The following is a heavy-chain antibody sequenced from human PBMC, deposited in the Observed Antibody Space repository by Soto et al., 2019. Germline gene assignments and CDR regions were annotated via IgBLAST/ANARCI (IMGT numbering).Heavy chain of an antibody. J-gene: IGHJ4*01. CDR3: SIPNRRYYGSGTTFDY. CDR2: INHSGST. CDR1: GGYCSGYY. Sequence: SEPLSHTCAVDGGYCSGYYWSWIRQPPGKGLEWIGEINHSGSTNYNPSLKSRVTISVDTSKNQFSLKLSSVTAADTAVYYFSIPNRRYYGSGTTFDYWGHGTLVTVSP. V-gene: IGHV4-34*01. D-gene: IGHD3-10*01.